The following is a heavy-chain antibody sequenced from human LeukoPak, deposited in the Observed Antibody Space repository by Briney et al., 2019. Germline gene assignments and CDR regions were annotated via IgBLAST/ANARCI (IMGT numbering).Heavy chain of an antibody. CDR1: GFTFSRYS. J-gene: IGHJ4*02. CDR3: ARELHSSGWH. D-gene: IGHD6-19*01. Sequence: PGGSLRLSCAASGFTFSRYSMNWVRQAPGKGLEWVSYISSSSSTIYYADSVKGRFTISRDNAKNSLYLQMNSLGAEDTAVYYCARELHSSGWHWGQGTLVTVSS. CDR2: ISSSSSTI. V-gene: IGHV3-48*01.